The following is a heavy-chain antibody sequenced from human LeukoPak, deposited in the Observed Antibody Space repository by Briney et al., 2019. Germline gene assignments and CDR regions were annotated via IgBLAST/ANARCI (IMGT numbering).Heavy chain of an antibody. V-gene: IGHV3-48*01. CDR2: ISSSSSTL. Sequence: GGSLRLSCAASGFTFSSYSMNWVRQAPGKGLEWVSYISSSSSTLYYADSVRGRFTVSRDNAQNSVYLQMNSLRVEDTAVYYCVRVDCSGTYGYYVYWGQGTLVTVSS. CDR1: GFTFSSYS. D-gene: IGHD1-26*01. CDR3: VRVDCSGTYGYYVY. J-gene: IGHJ4*01.